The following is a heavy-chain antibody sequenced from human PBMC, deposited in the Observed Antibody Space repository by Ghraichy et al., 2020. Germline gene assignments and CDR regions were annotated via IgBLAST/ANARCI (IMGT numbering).Heavy chain of an antibody. Sequence: SETLSLTCAVYGGSFSGYYWSWIRQPPGKGLEWIGEINHSGSTNYNPSLKSRVTISVDTSKNQFSLKLSSVTAADTAVYYCARVGNYYGSGSYYSGGVADYWGQGTLVTVSS. CDR1: GGSFSGYY. CDR3: ARVGNYYGSGSYYSGGVADY. V-gene: IGHV4-34*01. CDR2: INHSGST. D-gene: IGHD3-10*01. J-gene: IGHJ4*02.